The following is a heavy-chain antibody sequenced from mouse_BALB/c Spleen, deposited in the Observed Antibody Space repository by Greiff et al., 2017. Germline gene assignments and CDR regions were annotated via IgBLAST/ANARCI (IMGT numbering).Heavy chain of an antibody. CDR1: GFNIKDYY. V-gene: IGHV14-1*02. CDR2: IDPENGNT. Sequence: EVKLMESGAELVRPGALVKLSCKASGFNIKDYYMHWVKQRPEQGLEWIGWIDPENGNTIYDPKFQGKASITADTSSNTAYLQLSSLTSEDTAVYYCARAGSSGFDYWGQGTTLTVSS. D-gene: IGHD3-1*01. J-gene: IGHJ2*01. CDR3: ARAGSSGFDY.